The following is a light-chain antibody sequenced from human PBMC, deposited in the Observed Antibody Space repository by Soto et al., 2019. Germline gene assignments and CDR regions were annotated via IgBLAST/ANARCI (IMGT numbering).Light chain of an antibody. CDR2: KAS. J-gene: IGKJ1*01. Sequence: DIQMTQSPSTLSASVGDRVTITCRASQSTSSYLAWYQQKPGKAPKLLIYKASTLKSGVPSGFSGSGSGTEFTLTISSLQPGDLATYYCQHYSAFSVTSGQGTKVDIK. CDR3: QHYSAFSVT. CDR1: QSTSSY. V-gene: IGKV1-5*03.